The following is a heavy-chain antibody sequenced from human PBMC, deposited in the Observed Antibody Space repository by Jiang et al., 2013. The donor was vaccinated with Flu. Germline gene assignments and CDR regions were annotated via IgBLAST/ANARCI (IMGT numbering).Heavy chain of an antibody. V-gene: IGHV5-10-1*01. J-gene: IGHJ4*02. D-gene: IGHD1-26*01. Sequence: GAEVKKPGESLRISCKGSGYSFTSYWISWVRQMPGKGLEWMGRIDPSDSYTNYSPSFQGHVTISADKSISTAYLQWSSLKASDTAMYYCARTRGPYSRSYWGVHSDYWGQGTLVTVSS. CDR2: IDPSDSYT. CDR1: GYSFTSYW. CDR3: ARTRGPYSRSYWGVHSDY.